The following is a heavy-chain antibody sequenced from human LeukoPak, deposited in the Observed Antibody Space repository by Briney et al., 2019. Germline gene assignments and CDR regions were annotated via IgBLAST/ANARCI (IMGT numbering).Heavy chain of an antibody. CDR2: ISGSGGST. V-gene: IGHV3-23*01. CDR3: ARVLIVGSTGDAFDI. CDR1: GFTFSSYA. Sequence: GGSLRLSCAASGFTFSSYAMSWVRQAPGKGLEWVSAISGSGGSTYYADSVKGRFTISRDNSKNTLYLQMNSLRAEDTALYYCARVLIVGSTGDAFDIWGQGTMVTVSS. J-gene: IGHJ3*02. D-gene: IGHD1-26*01.